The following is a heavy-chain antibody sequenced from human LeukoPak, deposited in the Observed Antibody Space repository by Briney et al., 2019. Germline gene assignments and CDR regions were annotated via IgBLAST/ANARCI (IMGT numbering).Heavy chain of an antibody. D-gene: IGHD6-13*01. Sequence: SETLSLTCTVSGGSISSYYWSWIRQPPGKGLEWIGYIYYSGSTNYNPSLKSRVTISVDTSKNQFSLKLSSVTAADTAVYYCARGAFFSSSWYRYYFDYWGQGTLVTVSS. CDR3: ARGAFFSSSWYRYYFDY. CDR1: GGSISSYY. CDR2: IYYSGST. V-gene: IGHV4-59*01. J-gene: IGHJ4*02.